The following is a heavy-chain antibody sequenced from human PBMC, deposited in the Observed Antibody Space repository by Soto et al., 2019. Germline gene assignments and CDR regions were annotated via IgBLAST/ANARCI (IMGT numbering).Heavy chain of an antibody. J-gene: IGHJ4*02. Sequence: TSETLSLTCTVSGGSISSYYWSWIRQPAGKGLEWIGRIYTSGSTNYNPPLKSRVTMSVDTSKNQFSLKLSSVTAADTAVYYCASLTVVTQIDYWGQGTLVTVSS. CDR3: ASLTVVTQIDY. V-gene: IGHV4-4*07. CDR2: IYTSGST. D-gene: IGHD2-15*01. CDR1: GGSISSYY.